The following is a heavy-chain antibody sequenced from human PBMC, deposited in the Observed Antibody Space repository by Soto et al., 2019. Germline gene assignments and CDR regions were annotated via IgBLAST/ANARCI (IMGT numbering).Heavy chain of an antibody. V-gene: IGHV3-23*01. CDR2: IMSSGDST. Sequence: EVQLLESGGGLIQPGGSLRLSCAASGFTFSGYAMGWVRQARGKGLEWVSTIMSSGDSTDYADSVKGRLTISRDNSKDTLSLQMNSLRPEDTALYYGVRAIDIMAPQRGPFDCWGQGTQVTVSS. CDR3: VRAIDIMAPQRGPFDC. J-gene: IGHJ4*02. D-gene: IGHD5-12*01. CDR1: GFTFSGYA.